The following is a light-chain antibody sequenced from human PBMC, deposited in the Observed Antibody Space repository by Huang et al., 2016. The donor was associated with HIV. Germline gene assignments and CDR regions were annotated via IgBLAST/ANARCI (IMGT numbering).Light chain of an antibody. V-gene: IGKV3-15*01. CDR2: GAS. CDR1: QSVSRN. Sequence: EIVMTQSPATLSVSPGERATLSCRASQSVSRNLAWYQQKPGQAPRLLIYGASTRATGIPARFSALGSGTEFTLTISSLQSEDFAVYYCQQYNNWPPMYTFGQGTNLEIK. CDR3: QQYNNWPPMYT. J-gene: IGKJ2*01.